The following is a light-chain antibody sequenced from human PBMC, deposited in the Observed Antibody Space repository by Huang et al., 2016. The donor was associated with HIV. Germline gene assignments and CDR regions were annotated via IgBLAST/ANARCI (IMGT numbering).Light chain of an antibody. CDR3: QQLNSYPPT. V-gene: IGKV1-9*01. J-gene: IGKJ1*01. CDR1: QGISSY. Sequence: IQLTQSPSSLSASVGDRVTITFRASQGISSYLAWYKQKPGKAPKLLIDDASTLQSGVPSMFRGSGSGTDFTLTISSLQPEDFATYHCQQLNSYPPTFGQGTKVEIK. CDR2: DAS.